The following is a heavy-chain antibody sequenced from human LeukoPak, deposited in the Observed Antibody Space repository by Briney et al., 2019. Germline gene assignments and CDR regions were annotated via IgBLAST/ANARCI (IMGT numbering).Heavy chain of an antibody. CDR3: ARQDRDTLSGGFDP. CDR1: GGSINNYH. V-gene: IGHV4-4*09. J-gene: IGHJ5*02. CDR2: IYSSGST. D-gene: IGHD3-10*01. Sequence: SETLSLTCTVPGGSINNYHWSWIRQPPGKGLEWIGYIYSSGSTNYNPSLKSRLTISLDTSKNQFSLRLSSVTAADTAVYYCARQDRDTLSGGFDPWGQGTLVTVSS.